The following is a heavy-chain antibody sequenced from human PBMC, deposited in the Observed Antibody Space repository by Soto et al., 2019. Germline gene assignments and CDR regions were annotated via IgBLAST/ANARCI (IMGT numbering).Heavy chain of an antibody. Sequence: LGESLKISCKGSGYRFSTYWIGWVRQMPGKGLEWMGIIYPGDSDTRYSPSFQGQVTISADKSFSTAYLQWSSLKASDTAMYYCARTAAAGKYYYGVDVWGQGTTVTVSS. CDR2: IYPGDSDT. V-gene: IGHV5-51*01. D-gene: IGHD6-13*01. CDR1: GYRFSTYW. CDR3: ARTAAAGKYYYGVDV. J-gene: IGHJ6*02.